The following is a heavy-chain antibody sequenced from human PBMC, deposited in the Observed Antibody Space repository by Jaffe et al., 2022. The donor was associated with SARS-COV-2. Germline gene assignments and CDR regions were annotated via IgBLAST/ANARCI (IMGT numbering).Heavy chain of an antibody. Sequence: QVQLVQSGAEVKKPGASVKVSCKASGYTFTSYDINWVRQATGQGLEWMGWMNPNSGNTGYAQKFQGRVTMTRNTSISTAYMELSSLRSEDTAVYYCAGTSLVGYYYGMDVWGQGTTVTVSS. CDR1: GYTFTSYD. CDR2: MNPNSGNT. CDR3: AGTSLVGYYYGMDV. J-gene: IGHJ6*02. D-gene: IGHD1-26*01. V-gene: IGHV1-8*01.